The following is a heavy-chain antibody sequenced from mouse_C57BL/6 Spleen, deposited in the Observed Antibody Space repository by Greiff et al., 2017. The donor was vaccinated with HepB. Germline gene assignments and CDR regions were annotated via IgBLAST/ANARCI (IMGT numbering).Heavy chain of an antibody. J-gene: IGHJ3*01. D-gene: IGHD2-4*01. Sequence: QVQLQQPGAELVRPGTSVKLSCKASGYPFTSYWMHWLKQRPGQGLEWIGVIDPSDSYTNYNQKFKGKATLTVDTSSSTAYMQLSSLTSEDSAVYYCARDYDYDGAWFAYWGQGTLVTVSA. CDR2: IDPSDSYT. CDR1: GYPFTSYW. V-gene: IGHV1-59*01. CDR3: ARDYDYDGAWFAY.